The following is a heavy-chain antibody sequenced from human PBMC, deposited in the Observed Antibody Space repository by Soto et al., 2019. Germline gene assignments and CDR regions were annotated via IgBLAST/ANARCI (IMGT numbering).Heavy chain of an antibody. J-gene: IGHJ4*02. CDR2: ISSSSSYI. D-gene: IGHD6-13*01. Sequence: EVQLVESGGGLVKPGGSLRLSCAASGFTFSSYSMNWVRQAPGRGLEWVSSISSSSSYIYYADSVKGRFTISRDNAKNSLYLQMNSLRAEDTAVYYCARGGTYSSSHDYWGQGTLVTVSS. CDR3: ARGGTYSSSHDY. V-gene: IGHV3-21*01. CDR1: GFTFSSYS.